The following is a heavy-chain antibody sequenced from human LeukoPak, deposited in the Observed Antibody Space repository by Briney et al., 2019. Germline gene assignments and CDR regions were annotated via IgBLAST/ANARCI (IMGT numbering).Heavy chain of an antibody. Sequence: GGSLRLSCAASGFTFSSYSMNWVRQAPGKGLEWVSSISSSSSYIYYADSVKGRFAISKDNSRNMLYLQMNSLRPEDTAVYYCARWFGERVIDNWGQGILVTVSS. CDR1: GFTFSSYS. D-gene: IGHD3-10*01. CDR2: ISSSSSYI. J-gene: IGHJ4*02. CDR3: ARWFGERVIDN. V-gene: IGHV3-21*03.